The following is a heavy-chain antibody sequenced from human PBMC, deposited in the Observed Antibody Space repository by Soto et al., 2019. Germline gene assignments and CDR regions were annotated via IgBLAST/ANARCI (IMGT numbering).Heavy chain of an antibody. V-gene: IGHV3-23*01. CDR2: ISGDGADT. D-gene: IGHD3-10*01. CDR3: GKDFGCAD. J-gene: IGHJ1*01. CDR1: GFTFMRNA. Sequence: PGGSLRLSCVASGFTFMRNAMSWVRQAPGKGLEWVSAISGDGADTYYADSVRGRFTISRDNSKNTLSLQMNSLRDEDTALYYCGKDFGCADWGQCTRVTVSS.